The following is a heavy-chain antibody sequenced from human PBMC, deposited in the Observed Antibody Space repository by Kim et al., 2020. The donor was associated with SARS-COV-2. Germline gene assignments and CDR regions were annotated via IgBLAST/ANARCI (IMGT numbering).Heavy chain of an antibody. V-gene: IGHV3-23*01. J-gene: IGHJ4*02. CDR3: AKDPYSGYNYADY. D-gene: IGHD5-12*01. Sequence: YATSVNGRFTISRDNSKKTLCLQMNSLRVEDTAVYYCAKDPYSGYNYADYWGPGTLVTVSS.